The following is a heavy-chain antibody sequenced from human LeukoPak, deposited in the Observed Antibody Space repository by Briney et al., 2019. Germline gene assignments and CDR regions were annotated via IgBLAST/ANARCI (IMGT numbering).Heavy chain of an antibody. V-gene: IGHV3-30*01. D-gene: IGHD3-22*01. CDR1: GFTFSSYA. CDR3: ARPMNRMIVDAFDI. J-gene: IGHJ3*02. Sequence: GGSLRLSCAASGFTFSSYAMHWVRQAPGKGLEWVAVISYDGSNKYYADSVKGRFTISRDNSKNTLYLQMNSLGAEDTAVYYCARPMNRMIVDAFDIWGQGTMVTVSS. CDR2: ISYDGSNK.